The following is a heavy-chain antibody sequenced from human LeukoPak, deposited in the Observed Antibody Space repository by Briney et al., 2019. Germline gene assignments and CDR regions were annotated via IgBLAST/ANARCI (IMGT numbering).Heavy chain of an antibody. Sequence: GGSLRLSCAASGFTFSSYSMHWVRQAPGKGLVWVSRINSDGSSTNYADSVKGRFTISRDNAKNTLYLQMNSLRAEDTAVYYCVRVIDYYDRWLDPWGQGTLVTVSS. CDR1: GFTFSSYS. CDR2: INSDGSST. CDR3: VRVIDYYDRWLDP. D-gene: IGHD3-22*01. J-gene: IGHJ5*02. V-gene: IGHV3-74*01.